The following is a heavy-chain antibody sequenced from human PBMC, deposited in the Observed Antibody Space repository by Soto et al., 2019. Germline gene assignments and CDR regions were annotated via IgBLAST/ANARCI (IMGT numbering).Heavy chain of an antibody. V-gene: IGHV1-3*01. CDR2: INAGNGNT. D-gene: IGHD2-15*01. J-gene: IGHJ1*01. CDR1: GYTFTSYA. CDR3: ARESWYGYGPSAITTNYFQH. Sequence: ASVKVSCKASGYTFTSYAMHWVRQAPGQRLEWMGWINAGNGNTKYSQKFQGRVTITRDTSASTAYMELSSLRSEDTAVYYCARESWYGYGPSAITTNYFQHWGQGTLVPVSS.